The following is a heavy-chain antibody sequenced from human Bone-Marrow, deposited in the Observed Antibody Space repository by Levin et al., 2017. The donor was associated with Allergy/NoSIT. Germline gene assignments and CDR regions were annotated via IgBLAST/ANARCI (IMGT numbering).Heavy chain of an antibody. J-gene: IGHJ4*02. V-gene: IGHV4-34*01. CDR1: GGSFSGYY. CDR3: ARGRWQDSSGYYPCFDY. Sequence: ASETLSLTCAVYGGSFSGYYWSWIRQPPGKGLEWIGEINHSGSTNYNPSLKSRVTISVDTSKNQFSLKLSSVTAADTAVYYCARGRWQDSSGYYPCFDYWGQGTLVTVSS. CDR2: INHSGST. D-gene: IGHD3-22*01.